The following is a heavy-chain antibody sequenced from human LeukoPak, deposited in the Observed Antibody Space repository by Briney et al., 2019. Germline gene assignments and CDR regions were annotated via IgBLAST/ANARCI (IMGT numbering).Heavy chain of an antibody. CDR2: IVVGSGNT. CDR3: AADFWSVYGMDV. D-gene: IGHD3-3*01. CDR1: GFTFSSSA. J-gene: IGHJ6*02. Sequence: SVKLSCKAFGFTFSSSAMQWVRQVRGQRLEWIGWIVVGSGNTKYAQKFQERVTITRDMSTSTAYMELSSLRSEDTAVYYCAADFWSVYGMDVWGQGTTVTVSS. V-gene: IGHV1-58*02.